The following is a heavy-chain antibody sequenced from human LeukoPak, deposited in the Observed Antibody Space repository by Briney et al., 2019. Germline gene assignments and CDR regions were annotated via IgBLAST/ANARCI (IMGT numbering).Heavy chain of an antibody. D-gene: IGHD5-18*01. Sequence: GGSLRLSCAASGFTFSSSAMSWVRQAPGKGLEWVSAISNNGGYTYYADSVQGRFTISRDNSKSTLCLQMNSLRAEDTAVYYCTTDRGYSYGSSFYFDNWGQGTLVSVSS. V-gene: IGHV3-23*01. J-gene: IGHJ4*02. CDR3: TTDRGYSYGSSFYFDN. CDR2: ISNNGGYT. CDR1: GFTFSSSA.